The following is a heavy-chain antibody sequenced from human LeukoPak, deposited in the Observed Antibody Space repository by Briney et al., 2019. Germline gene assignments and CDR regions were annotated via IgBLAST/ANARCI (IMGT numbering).Heavy chain of an antibody. D-gene: IGHD3-10*01. Sequence: ASVKVSCKASGYTFTSYGISWVRQAPGQGLEWMGWISAYNGNTNYAQKLQGRVTMTTDTSTSTAYMELRSLRSDDTAVYYCARDLDTMVRGVIITPFDYWGQGTLVTVSS. CDR1: GYTFTSYG. CDR3: ARDLDTMVRGVIITPFDY. CDR2: ISAYNGNT. V-gene: IGHV1-18*01. J-gene: IGHJ4*02.